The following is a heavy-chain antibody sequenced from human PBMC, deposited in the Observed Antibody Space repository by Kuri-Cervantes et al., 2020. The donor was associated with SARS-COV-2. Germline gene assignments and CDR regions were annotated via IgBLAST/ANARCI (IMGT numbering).Heavy chain of an antibody. Sequence: GGSLRLSCAASGFTFSSYWMSWVRQAPGKGLEWVANIKQDGSEKYYVDSVKGRFTISRDNSKNTLYLQMNNLRAEDTAVYYCARGIRDSDYWGQGTLVTVSS. CDR2: IKQDGSEK. CDR1: GFTFSSYW. CDR3: ARGIRDSDY. V-gene: IGHV3-7*01. J-gene: IGHJ4*02.